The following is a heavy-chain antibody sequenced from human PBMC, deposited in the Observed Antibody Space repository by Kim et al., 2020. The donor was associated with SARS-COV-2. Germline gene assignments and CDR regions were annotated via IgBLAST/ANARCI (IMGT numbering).Heavy chain of an antibody. J-gene: IGHJ4*02. Sequence: GGSLRLSCAASGFTFGDYAMHWVRQAPGKGLEWVSGISWNSGSIGYADSVKGRFTISRDNAKNSLYLQMNSLRAEDTALYYCAKGGFRHYYDSSGYSDYWGQGTLVTVSS. V-gene: IGHV3-9*01. CDR3: AKGGFRHYYDSSGYSDY. CDR2: ISWNSGSI. D-gene: IGHD3-22*01. CDR1: GFTFGDYA.